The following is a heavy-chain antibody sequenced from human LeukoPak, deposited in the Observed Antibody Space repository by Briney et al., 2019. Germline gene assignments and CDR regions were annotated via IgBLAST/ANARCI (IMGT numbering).Heavy chain of an antibody. D-gene: IGHD3-3*02. Sequence: PSETLSLTCTVSGGSISSSSYYWGWIRQPPGKGLEWIGSIYYSGSTYYNPSLKSRVTISVDTSKNQFSLKLSSVTAADTAVYYCARVHSWSGPDYWGQGTLVTVSS. V-gene: IGHV4-39*01. CDR2: IYYSGST. CDR1: GGSISSSSYY. CDR3: ARVHSWSGPDY. J-gene: IGHJ4*02.